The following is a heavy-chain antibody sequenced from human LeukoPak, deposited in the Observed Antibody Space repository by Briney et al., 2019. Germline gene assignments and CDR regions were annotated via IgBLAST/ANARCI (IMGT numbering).Heavy chain of an antibody. CDR1: GYSISSGYY. J-gene: IGHJ3*02. CDR2: IYHSGST. D-gene: IGHD3-22*01. Sequence: PSETLSLTCTVSGYSISSGYYWGWIRQPPGKGLEWIGSIYHSGSTYYNPSLKSRVTISVDTSKNQFSLKLSSVTAADTAVYYCARPYYDSSGYSDAFDIWGQGTMVTVSS. V-gene: IGHV4-38-2*02. CDR3: ARPYYDSSGYSDAFDI.